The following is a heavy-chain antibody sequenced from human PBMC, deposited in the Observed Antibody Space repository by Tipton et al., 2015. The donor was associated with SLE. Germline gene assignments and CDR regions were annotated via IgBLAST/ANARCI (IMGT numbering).Heavy chain of an antibody. CDR1: GGSLSSGSYY. J-gene: IGHJ4*02. V-gene: IGHV4-61*09. D-gene: IGHD3-10*01. Sequence: TLSLTCTVSGGSLSSGSYYWSWIRQPAGKGLEWIGHIYTSGSTNYNPPLKSRVTISVDTSKNQFSLKVSSVTAADTAVYYCARGEKEFGEYYFDYWGQGTLVTVSS. CDR3: ARGEKEFGEYYFDY. CDR2: IYTSGST.